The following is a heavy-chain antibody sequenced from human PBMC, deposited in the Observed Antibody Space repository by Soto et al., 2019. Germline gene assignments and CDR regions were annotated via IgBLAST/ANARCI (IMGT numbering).Heavy chain of an antibody. CDR2: IYYTGSNNY. J-gene: IGHJ4*02. CDR3: ARVWGTIDY. CDR1: GGSISGYY. V-gene: IGHV4-59*08. D-gene: IGHD3-16*01. Sequence: SETLSLTCTISGGSISGYYWAWVRQSPRKGLEWIGYIYYTGSNNYNYNPSLNSRVSMSVDTSKNQFSLKLSSVTAADTAVYYCARVWGTIDYWGQGTLVTVSS.